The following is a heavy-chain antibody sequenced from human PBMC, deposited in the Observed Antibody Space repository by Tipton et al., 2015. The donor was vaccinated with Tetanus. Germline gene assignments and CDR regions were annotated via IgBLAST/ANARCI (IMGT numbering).Heavy chain of an antibody. D-gene: IGHD6-19*01. V-gene: IGHV5-51*01. CDR1: GYSFTSYW. CDR2: IYPGYSDT. CDR3: AIPVAGPEGYYYYGMDV. Sequence: QLVQSGAEVKKPGESLKISCKGSGYSFTSYWIGWVRQMPGKGLEWMWIIYPGYSDTRYSPSFQGQVTLPADKSISTAYLQRSSLKASDTAMYYCAIPVAGPEGYYYYGMDVWGQGTTVTVSS. J-gene: IGHJ6*02.